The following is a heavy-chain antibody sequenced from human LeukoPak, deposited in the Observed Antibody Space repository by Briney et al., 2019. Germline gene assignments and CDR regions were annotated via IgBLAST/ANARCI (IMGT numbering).Heavy chain of an antibody. CDR3: ARGGLWSLLDMDV. D-gene: IGHD5-18*01. CDR1: GFIFSSYS. J-gene: IGHJ6*03. Sequence: PGGSLRLSCAASGFIFSSYSMNWVRQAPGKGLEWVSYISSSSRTIYYADSVKGRFTISRDNAKNSLFLQMNSLRAEDTAVYYCARGGLWSLLDMDVWGKGTTVTISS. CDR2: ISSSSRTI. V-gene: IGHV3-48*04.